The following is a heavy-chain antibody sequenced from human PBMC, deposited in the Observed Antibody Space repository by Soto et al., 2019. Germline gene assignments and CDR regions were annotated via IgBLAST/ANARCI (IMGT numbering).Heavy chain of an antibody. CDR1: GFTFNNYG. D-gene: IGHD6-19*01. CDR3: AGGWYFFDY. V-gene: IGHV3-30*03. Sequence: QVHLVGSGGGVVQPGRSLRLSCAASGFTFNNYGMHWARQAPGQGLEWVAGISSDGSNKYYADSVKGRFTISRDNSRNTLYLQMDSLRAEDTAVYYCAGGWYFFDYCGQGTLVTVSS. J-gene: IGHJ4*02. CDR2: ISSDGSNK.